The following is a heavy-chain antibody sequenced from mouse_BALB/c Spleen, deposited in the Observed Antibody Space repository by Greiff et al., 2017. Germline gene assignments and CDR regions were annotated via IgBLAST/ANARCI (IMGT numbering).Heavy chain of an antibody. J-gene: IGHJ3*01. CDR2: ISYSGST. CDR3: AREVRRWFAY. V-gene: IGHV3-2*02. Sequence: EVKLQESGPGLVKPSQSLSLTCTVTGYSITSDYAWNWIRQFPGNKLEWMGYISYSGSTSYNPSLKSRISITRDTSKNQFFLQLNSVTTEDTATYYCAREVRRWFAYWGQGTLVTVSA. D-gene: IGHD2-14*01. CDR1: GYSITSDYA.